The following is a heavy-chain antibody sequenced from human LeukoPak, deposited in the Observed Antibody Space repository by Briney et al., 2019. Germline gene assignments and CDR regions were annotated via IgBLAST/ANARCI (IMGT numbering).Heavy chain of an antibody. V-gene: IGHV3-48*04. CDR3: AASSGSGNYAYYFDY. CDR1: GFTFSSYG. CDR2: ISASTSSI. Sequence: PGGSLRLSCAASGFTFSSYGMHWVRQAPGKGLEWVSYISASTSSIYYADSVKGRFTISRDIGKNSLYLQMNSLRAEDTAVYYCAASSGSGNYAYYFDYWGQGTLVTVSS. D-gene: IGHD3-22*01. J-gene: IGHJ4*02.